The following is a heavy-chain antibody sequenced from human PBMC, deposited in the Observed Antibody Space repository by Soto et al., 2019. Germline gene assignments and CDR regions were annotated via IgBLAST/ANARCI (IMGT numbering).Heavy chain of an antibody. Sequence: PGGSLRLSCVASGFTFSSYGMHWVRQAPGKGLEWVAIISYDGNCKYYADSVKGRFTISRDNSKNTLYLQMNSLRPEDTAVYYCAKDLGNYSDTKGYFDYWGQGTLVTVSS. D-gene: IGHD3-22*01. J-gene: IGHJ4*02. CDR3: AKDLGNYSDTKGYFDY. V-gene: IGHV3-30*18. CDR1: GFTFSSYG. CDR2: ISYDGNCK.